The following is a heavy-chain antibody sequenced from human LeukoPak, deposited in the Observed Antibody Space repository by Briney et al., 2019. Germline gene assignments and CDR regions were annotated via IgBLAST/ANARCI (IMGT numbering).Heavy chain of an antibody. D-gene: IGHD3-3*01. CDR3: ARGGFFTYYDFWSGQSVPRPEDQPLDY. CDR1: GYTFTSYG. CDR2: ISAYNGNT. V-gene: IGHV1-18*01. J-gene: IGHJ4*02. Sequence: ASVKVSCKASGYTFTSYGISWVRQAPGQGLEWMGWISAYNGNTNYAQKLQGRVTMTTDTSTSTAYMELRSLRSDDTAVYYCARGGFFTYYDFWSGQSVPRPEDQPLDYWGQGTLVTVSS.